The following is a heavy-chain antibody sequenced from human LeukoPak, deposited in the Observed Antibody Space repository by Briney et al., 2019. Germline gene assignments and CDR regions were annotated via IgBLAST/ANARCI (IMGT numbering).Heavy chain of an antibody. CDR2: IRNKAYGGTA. CDR1: GFTFSSYA. V-gene: IGHV3-49*04. CDR3: TREGGSGTPPY. D-gene: IGHD3-10*01. J-gene: IGHJ4*02. Sequence: GGALRLSCAASGFTFSSYAMSLVRQAPGKGLGLVGFIRNKAYGGTAEYAASVKGRFTISRDDSKSIAYQQMNSLKTEDTDVYYCTREGGSGTPPYWGQGALVTVSS.